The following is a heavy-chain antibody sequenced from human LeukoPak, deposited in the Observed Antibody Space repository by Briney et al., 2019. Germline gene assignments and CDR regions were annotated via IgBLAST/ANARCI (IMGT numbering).Heavy chain of an antibody. CDR2: INQSGST. V-gene: IGHV4-34*01. Sequence: PSETLSLTCAVYGGSFSGYFWSWIRQPPGKGLEWIGEINQSGSTNYNPSLKSRVTISVDTSKNQFSLKLTSVTAADTAVYYCARVDYSNYGWDYYGMDVWGQGTTVTVSS. CDR3: ARVDYSNYGWDYYGMDV. D-gene: IGHD4-11*01. J-gene: IGHJ6*02. CDR1: GGSFSGYF.